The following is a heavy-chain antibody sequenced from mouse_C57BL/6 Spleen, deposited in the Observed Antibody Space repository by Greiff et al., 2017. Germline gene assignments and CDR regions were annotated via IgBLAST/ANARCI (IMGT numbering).Heavy chain of an antibody. CDR3: ARHGIYYGYDGGWFAY. Sequence: QVQLKQSGAELVRPGSSVKLSCKASGYTFTSYWMHWVKQRPIQGLEWIGNIDPSDSETHYNQKFKDKATLTVDKSSSTAYMQLSSLTSEDSAVYYCARHGIYYGYDGGWFAYWGQGTLVTVSA. V-gene: IGHV1-52*01. D-gene: IGHD2-2*01. CDR1: GYTFTSYW. J-gene: IGHJ3*01. CDR2: IDPSDSET.